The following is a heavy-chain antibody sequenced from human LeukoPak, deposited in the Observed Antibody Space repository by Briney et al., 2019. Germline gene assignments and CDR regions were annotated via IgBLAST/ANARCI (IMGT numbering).Heavy chain of an antibody. J-gene: IGHJ5*02. D-gene: IGHD2-2*01. Sequence: PGWSLRLSCAASGFTFSSYAMHWVRQAPGKGLEWVAVISYDGSNKYYADSVKGRFTISRDNSKNTLYLQMNSLRAEDTAVYYCASLWSSLYCSSTSCRAPFDPWGQGTLVTVSS. CDR2: ISYDGSNK. V-gene: IGHV3-30*01. CDR1: GFTFSSYA. CDR3: ASLWSSLYCSSTSCRAPFDP.